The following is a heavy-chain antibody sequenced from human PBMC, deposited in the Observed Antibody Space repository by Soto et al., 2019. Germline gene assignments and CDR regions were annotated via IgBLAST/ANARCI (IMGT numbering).Heavy chain of an antibody. Sequence: GGSLRLSCAASGFTFSSYEMNWVRQAPGKGLEWVSYISSSGSTIYYADSVKGRFTISRDNAKNSLYLQMNSLRAEDTAVYYSARLWFGISNWGQGTLVTVCS. J-gene: IGHJ4*02. D-gene: IGHD3-10*01. CDR2: ISSSGSTI. CDR3: ARLWFGISN. CDR1: GFTFSSYE. V-gene: IGHV3-48*03.